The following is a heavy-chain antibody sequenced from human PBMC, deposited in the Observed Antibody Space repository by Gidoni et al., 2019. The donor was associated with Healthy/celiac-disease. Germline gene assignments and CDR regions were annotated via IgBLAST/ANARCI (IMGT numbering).Heavy chain of an antibody. V-gene: IGHV1-69*06. Sequence: QVHLVQSGAEVQKPVSSATVSYTASGRTSSRYAISWVRQAPGHGLEWMGGIIPIFGTANYAQKFQRRVTITADKSPSTAYMELSSLRSEDTAVYYSAREGCLTTVIKWNYFDYWGQGTLVTGSS. D-gene: IGHD4-17*01. CDR1: GRTSSRYA. J-gene: IGHJ4*02. CDR3: AREGCLTTVIKWNYFDY. CDR2: IIPIFGTA.